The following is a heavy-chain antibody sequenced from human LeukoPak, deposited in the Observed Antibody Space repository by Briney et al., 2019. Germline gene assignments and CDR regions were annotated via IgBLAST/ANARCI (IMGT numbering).Heavy chain of an antibody. J-gene: IGHJ4*02. V-gene: IGHV4-34*01. CDR1: GGSFSGYY. CDR3: ARELHGGHLSRFDY. CDR2: INHSGST. Sequence: SETLSLTCAVYGGSFSGYYWSWIRQPPGKGLEWIGEINHSGSTNYNPSLKSRVTISVDTSKNQFSLKLNYVTPEDTAVYYCARELHGGHLSRFDYWGQGSLVTVSS. D-gene: IGHD2-15*01.